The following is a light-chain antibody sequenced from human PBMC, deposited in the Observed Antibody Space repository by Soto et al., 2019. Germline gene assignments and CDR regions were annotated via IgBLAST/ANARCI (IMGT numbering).Light chain of an antibody. CDR2: WAS. V-gene: IGKV4-1*01. CDR1: QGVLSPPTTRNN. Sequence: DIVMTQSPDFLAVSLGERPTTTGKTTQGVLSPPTTRNNFAWYQQKPGQPPKMLINWASTRASGVPDRFSGSGSGTDFTLTISSLQGEDVAVYYCQQYHSAPLTFGGGTKVEAK. J-gene: IGKJ4*01. CDR3: QQYHSAPLT.